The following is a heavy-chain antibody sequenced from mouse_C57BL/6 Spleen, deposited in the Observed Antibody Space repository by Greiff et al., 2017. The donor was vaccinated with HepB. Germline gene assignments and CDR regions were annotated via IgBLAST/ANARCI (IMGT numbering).Heavy chain of an antibody. CDR2: FYPGSGSI. V-gene: IGHV1-62-2*01. Sequence: QVQLKESGAELVKPGASVKLSCKASGYTFTEYTIHWVKQRSGQGLEWIGWFYPGSGSIKYNEKFKDKATLTADKSSSTVYMELSILTSEDSAVYFCARHEDRSPNFDYWGQGTTLTVSS. CDR3: ARHEDRSPNFDY. CDR1: GYTFTEYT. J-gene: IGHJ2*01.